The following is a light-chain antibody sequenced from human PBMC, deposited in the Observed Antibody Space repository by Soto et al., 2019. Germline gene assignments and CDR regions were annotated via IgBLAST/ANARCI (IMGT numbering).Light chain of an antibody. CDR2: KAS. Sequence: DIQMTQSPSTLSASVGDRVTITCRASQTISNWLAWYQQKPGRAPKILIYKASSLETGVPSRFSGSGSGTEFTLTISSLQPEDSATYYCQQYNSYSVTFGQGTKVEIK. J-gene: IGKJ1*01. V-gene: IGKV1-5*03. CDR1: QTISNW. CDR3: QQYNSYSVT.